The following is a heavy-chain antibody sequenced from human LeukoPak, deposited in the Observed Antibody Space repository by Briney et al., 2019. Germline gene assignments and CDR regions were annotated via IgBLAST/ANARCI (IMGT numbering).Heavy chain of an antibody. Sequence: SETLSLTCAVYGGSFSGYYWSWIRQPPGKGLEWIGEINHSGSTNYNPSLKSRVTVSVDTSKNQFSLKPSSVTAADTAVYYCARGAASGTPNQFDYWGQGTLVTVSS. V-gene: IGHV4-34*01. J-gene: IGHJ4*02. CDR3: ARGAASGTPNQFDY. CDR2: INHSGST. D-gene: IGHD3-10*01. CDR1: GGSFSGYY.